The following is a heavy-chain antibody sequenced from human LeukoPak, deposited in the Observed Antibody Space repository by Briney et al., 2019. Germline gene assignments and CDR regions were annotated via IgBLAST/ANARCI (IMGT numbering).Heavy chain of an antibody. CDR3: ARGYDILTGRPQWSLDF. CDR1: IDSITLHY. D-gene: IGHD3-9*01. CDR2: MYNSGDT. Sequence: SDTLSLTCTVSIDSITLHYWRGIRHPPGKALEWIGYMYNSGDTNYNPSLRSRVTISVDTSKNQFFLKLSSVTAAATAVYYCARGYDILTGRPQWSLDFWGQGTLVTVSS. V-gene: IGHV4-59*11. J-gene: IGHJ4*02.